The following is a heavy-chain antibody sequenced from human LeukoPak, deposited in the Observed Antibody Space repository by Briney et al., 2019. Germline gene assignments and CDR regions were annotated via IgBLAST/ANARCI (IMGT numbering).Heavy chain of an antibody. V-gene: IGHV4-59*01. D-gene: IGHD1-26*01. CDR3: ERHQAGGSFDY. J-gene: IGHJ4*02. Sequence: PSETLSLTCIVSGDSISGYYWSWIRQPPGKGLEWIGYIYYSGSSGSTDYNPSLKSRVTISVDMSKNQFSLKLSSVTAADTALYYCERHQAGGSFDYWGQGTLVTVSS. CDR1: GDSISGYY. CDR2: IYYSGSSGST.